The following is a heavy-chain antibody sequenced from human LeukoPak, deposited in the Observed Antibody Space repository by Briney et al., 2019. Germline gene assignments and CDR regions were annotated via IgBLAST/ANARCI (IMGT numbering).Heavy chain of an antibody. V-gene: IGHV3-30*18. CDR1: EFSVGSNY. CDR2: ISYDGSEK. CDR3: AKRNTMVRGGPCFDY. Sequence: GGSLRLSCAASEFSVGSNYMTWVRQAPGKGLEWVALISYDGSEKYYADSVKGRFTISRDNSKNTLYLQMNDLRPDDTAIYYCAKRNTMVRGGPCFDYWGQGLLVTVSS. J-gene: IGHJ4*02. D-gene: IGHD3-10*01.